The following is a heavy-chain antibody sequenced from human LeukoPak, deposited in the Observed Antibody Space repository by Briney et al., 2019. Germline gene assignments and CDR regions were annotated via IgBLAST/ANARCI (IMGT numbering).Heavy chain of an antibody. V-gene: IGHV3-33*08. D-gene: IGHD4-17*01. Sequence: PGGSLRLSCAASGFTFSNYGMRWVRQAPGKGLEWVSVIWYDGGNKYYAHSVKGRFTISRDNSKNTLYLQMNSLRAEDTAVYYCASTFGTDGDYVPNGMDVWGQGTTVTVSS. CDR2: IWYDGGNK. CDR1: GFTFSNYG. J-gene: IGHJ6*02. CDR3: ASTFGTDGDYVPNGMDV.